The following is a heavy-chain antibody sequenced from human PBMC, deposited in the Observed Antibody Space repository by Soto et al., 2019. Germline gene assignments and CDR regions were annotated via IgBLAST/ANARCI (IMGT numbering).Heavy chain of an antibody. D-gene: IGHD1-1*01. Sequence: ASVKVYCKTSGYTFTSYGINWVRQAPGQGLEWMGWISTYNGDTNYAQNLQGRVTMTTDTSTSTAYMELRSLRSDDTAVYYCARQTTTLTWVFQHWGQGTLVTVSS. CDR2: ISTYNGDT. CDR3: ARQTTTLTWVFQH. J-gene: IGHJ1*01. V-gene: IGHV1-18*01. CDR1: GYTFTSYG.